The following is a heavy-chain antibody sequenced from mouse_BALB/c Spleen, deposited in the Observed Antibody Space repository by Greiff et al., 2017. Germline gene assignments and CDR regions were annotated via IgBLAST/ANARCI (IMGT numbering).Heavy chain of an antibody. CDR1: GFNIKDTY. CDR2: IDPANGNT. CDR3: ARPHYYGSSSAWFAY. D-gene: IGHD1-1*01. V-gene: IGHV14-3*02. Sequence: EVQLQQSGAELVKPGASVKLSCTASGFNIKDTYMHWVKQRPEQGLEWIGRIDPANGNTKYDPKFQGKATITADTSSNTAYLQLSSLTSEDTAVYYCARPHYYGSSSAWFAYWGQGTLVTVSA. J-gene: IGHJ3*01.